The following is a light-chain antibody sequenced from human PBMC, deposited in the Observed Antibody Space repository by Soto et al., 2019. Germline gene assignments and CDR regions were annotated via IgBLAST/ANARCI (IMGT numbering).Light chain of an antibody. CDR3: QQYSSYSGT. CDR1: QSISGW. Sequence: DIPMTQSPSTLSASVGDRVTITSRASQSISGWLAWYQQKPGKAPKLLIYDASSLNSGVPSRFSGSGSGTEFTLTINSLQPDDFATYYCQQYSSYSGTFGQGTKVDIK. CDR2: DAS. V-gene: IGKV1-5*01. J-gene: IGKJ1*01.